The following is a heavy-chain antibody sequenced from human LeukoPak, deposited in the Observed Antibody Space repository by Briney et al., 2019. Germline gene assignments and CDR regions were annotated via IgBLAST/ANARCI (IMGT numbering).Heavy chain of an antibody. CDR2: IKSKTDGGTT. V-gene: IGHV3-15*01. D-gene: IGHD6-19*01. CDR1: GFTFSNAW. Sequence: GGSLRLSCAASGFTFSNAWMSWVRQAPGKGLEWVGRIKSKTDGGTTDYAAPVKGRFTISRDDSKNTLYLQMNSLRAEDTAVYYCAKVGRTEWLVPSSLIDYWGQGTLVTVSS. J-gene: IGHJ4*02. CDR3: AKVGRTEWLVPSSLIDY.